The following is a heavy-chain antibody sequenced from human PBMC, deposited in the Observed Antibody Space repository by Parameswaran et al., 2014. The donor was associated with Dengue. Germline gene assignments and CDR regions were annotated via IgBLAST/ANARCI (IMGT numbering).Heavy chain of an antibody. J-gene: IGHJ4*02. V-gene: IGHV1-69*01. D-gene: IGHD2-21*01. CDR3: ARSYCGGDCYVYFDY. CDR2: IIPILGTA. Sequence: VRQMPGKGLEWMGGIIPILGTANYAQKFQGRVTITADESTSTAYMELSSLRSEDTAVYYCARSYCGGDCYVYFDYWGQGTLVTVSS.